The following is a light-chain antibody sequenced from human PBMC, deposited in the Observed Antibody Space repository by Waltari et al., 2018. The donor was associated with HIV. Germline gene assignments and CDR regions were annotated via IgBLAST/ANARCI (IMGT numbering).Light chain of an antibody. V-gene: IGKV1-39*01. Sequence: DIQMTQSPSSLSASVGARVTITCRASQTVLTYLNWYQMKPGKAPKLIIYATSNLEGGVPSRFSGSGFGTDFTLTISSLQPEDFATYFCQESYGAPPWTFGQGTTVDVK. J-gene: IGKJ1*01. CDR3: QESYGAPPWT. CDR1: QTVLTY. CDR2: ATS.